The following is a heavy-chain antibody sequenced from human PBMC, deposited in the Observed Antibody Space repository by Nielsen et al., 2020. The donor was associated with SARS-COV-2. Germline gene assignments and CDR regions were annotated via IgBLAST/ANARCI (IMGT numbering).Heavy chain of an antibody. V-gene: IGHV3-33*08. Sequence: GGSLRLSCAASGFTFSSYGMHWVRQAPGKGLEWVAVIWYDGSNKYYADSVKGRFTISRDNSKNTLYLQMNSLRAEDTAVYYCARDQTGPDYYGSGSYAPDYWGQGTLVTVSS. CDR2: IWYDGSNK. J-gene: IGHJ4*02. D-gene: IGHD3-10*01. CDR1: GFTFSSYG. CDR3: ARDQTGPDYYGSGSYAPDY.